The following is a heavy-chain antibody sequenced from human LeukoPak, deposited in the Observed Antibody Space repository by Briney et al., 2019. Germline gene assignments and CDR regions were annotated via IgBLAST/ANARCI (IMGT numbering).Heavy chain of an antibody. CDR2: LSAYNGNT. Sequence: GASVKVSCMASGYTFISYGISWVRQAPGQGREWMGWLSAYNGNTNYAQKLQGRVTMTRDTSISTAYMELSRLRSDDTAVYYCARGGAYCGGDCYSIDYWGQGTLVTVSS. CDR3: ARGGAYCGGDCYSIDY. V-gene: IGHV1-18*01. CDR1: GYTFISYG. D-gene: IGHD2-21*02. J-gene: IGHJ4*02.